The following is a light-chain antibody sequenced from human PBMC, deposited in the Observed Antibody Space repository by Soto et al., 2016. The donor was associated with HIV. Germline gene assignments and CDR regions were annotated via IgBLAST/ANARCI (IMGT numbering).Light chain of an antibody. CDR1: QAINSR. CDR2: GAS. J-gene: IGKJ4*01. Sequence: DIQMTQSPSSVSASVGDRVTITCRASQAINSRLAWYQQKPGKAPKLLIYGASTLHTGVPSRFSGSGSGTDFTLTISSLQPEDFATYYCQQANTFPPPFGGGTKVEIK. V-gene: IGKV1-12*01. CDR3: QQANTFPPP.